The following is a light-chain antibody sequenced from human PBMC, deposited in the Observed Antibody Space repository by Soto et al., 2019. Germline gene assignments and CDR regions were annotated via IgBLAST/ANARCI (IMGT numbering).Light chain of an antibody. CDR3: QQYGSSPFT. CDR2: GAS. Sequence: DIVLTQSPGTLSLSPGERATLSCRVSQSVNSNLAWYQQKPGQAPRLLIYGASSRATGIPDRFSGSGSGTDFTLTIRRLGPEDSAVYYCQQYGSSPFTFGPGTKVDIK. V-gene: IGKV3-20*01. CDR1: QSVNSN. J-gene: IGKJ3*01.